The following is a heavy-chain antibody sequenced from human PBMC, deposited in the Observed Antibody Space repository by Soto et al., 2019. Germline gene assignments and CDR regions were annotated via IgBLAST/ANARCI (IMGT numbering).Heavy chain of an antibody. CDR1: GGTFSSYA. CDR2: IIPIFGTA. J-gene: IGHJ4*02. D-gene: IGHD6-6*01. Sequence: SVKVSCKASGGTFSSYAISWVRQAPGQGLEWMGGIIPIFGTANYAQKFQGRVTITADESTSTAYMELSSLRSEDTAVYYCARGGIAARPFDYWGQGTLVTVSS. CDR3: ARGGIAARPFDY. V-gene: IGHV1-69*13.